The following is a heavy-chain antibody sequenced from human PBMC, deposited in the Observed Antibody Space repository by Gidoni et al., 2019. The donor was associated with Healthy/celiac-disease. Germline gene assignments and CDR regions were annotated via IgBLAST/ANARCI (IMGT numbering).Heavy chain of an antibody. CDR1: GGSISSSRYY. V-gene: IGHV4-39*01. CDR2: IYYSGST. Sequence: QLQLQESCPGLVKPSETLSLTCTVSGGSISSSRYYWCWIRPRPGKGLEWLGSIYYSGSTYYNPSLKIRVTISVDTSKNQFSLKLSSVTAADTAVYYCASRGSDFWSGYYFHYWGQVTLVTVSS. D-gene: IGHD3-3*01. J-gene: IGHJ4*02. CDR3: ASRGSDFWSGYYFHY.